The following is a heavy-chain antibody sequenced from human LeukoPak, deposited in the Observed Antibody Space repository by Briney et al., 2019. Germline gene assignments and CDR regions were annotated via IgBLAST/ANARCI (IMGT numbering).Heavy chain of an antibody. D-gene: IGHD6-19*01. Sequence: PSQTLSLTCTVSGGSISSGDYYWSWIRQPPGKGLEWIGYIYYSGSTYYNPSLKSRVTISVDTSKNQFSLKLSSVTAADTAVYYCARGVGLIAVAGTDYYYYYGMDVWGQGTTVTVSS. CDR3: ARGVGLIAVAGTDYYYYYGMDV. CDR1: GGSISSGDYY. J-gene: IGHJ6*02. CDR2: IYYSGST. V-gene: IGHV4-30-4*01.